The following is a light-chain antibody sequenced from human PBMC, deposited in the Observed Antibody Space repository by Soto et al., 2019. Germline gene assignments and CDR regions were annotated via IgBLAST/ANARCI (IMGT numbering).Light chain of an antibody. V-gene: IGLV2-14*01. CDR1: SSDVGSYNY. Sequence: QSALAQPASVSGSPGQSITISCTGTSSDVGSYNYVSWYQQHPGKAPKLMIYEVSDRPSGVSDRFSGSKSGNTASLTISGLQAEDEADYYCCSYTSSRTYVFGTGTKVTVL. J-gene: IGLJ1*01. CDR2: EVS. CDR3: CSYTSSRTYV.